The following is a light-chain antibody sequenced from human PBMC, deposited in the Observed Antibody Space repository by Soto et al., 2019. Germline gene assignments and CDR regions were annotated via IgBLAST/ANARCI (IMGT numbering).Light chain of an antibody. CDR1: QGISHF. Sequence: DIQMTQSPSSLSASVGDRVTITCRASQGISHFLAWYQQKPGKVPKLLIYAASILQSGVPPRFSGSGSGTDFTLTISRLEPEDFAVYYCQQYGSSGTFGQGTKVDIK. J-gene: IGKJ1*01. V-gene: IGKV1-27*01. CDR3: QQYGSSGT. CDR2: AAS.